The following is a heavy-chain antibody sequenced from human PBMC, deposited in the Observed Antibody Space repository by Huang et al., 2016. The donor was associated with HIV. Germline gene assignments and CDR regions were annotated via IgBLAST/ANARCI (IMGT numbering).Heavy chain of an antibody. CDR3: ARERMMSWLDDHDAFDI. CDR1: GGSFSGYY. CDR2: INHSGST. J-gene: IGHJ3*02. Sequence: QVQLQQWGAGLLKPSETLSLTCAVYGGSFSGYYWGWIRQSPGKGLEWFGEINHSGSTNYNPSLKSRLTISVDTSKNQFSLKLSSVTAADTAVYYCARERMMSWLDDHDAFDIWGQGTMVTVSS. V-gene: IGHV4-34*01. D-gene: IGHD1-1*01.